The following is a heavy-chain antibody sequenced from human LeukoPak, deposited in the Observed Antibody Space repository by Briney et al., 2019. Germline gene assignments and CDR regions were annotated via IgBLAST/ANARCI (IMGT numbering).Heavy chain of an antibody. CDR3: ARETANYGDYFFDY. D-gene: IGHD4-17*01. V-gene: IGHV3-74*01. Sequence: GGSLRLSCAASGFTFRSHWMHWVRQAPGKGLVWVSRINRDGSSTSYADSVRGRFTISRDNAKNTLYLQMNSLRAEDTAVYYCARETANYGDYFFDYWGQGTLVTVSS. J-gene: IGHJ4*02. CDR2: INRDGSST. CDR1: GFTFRSHW.